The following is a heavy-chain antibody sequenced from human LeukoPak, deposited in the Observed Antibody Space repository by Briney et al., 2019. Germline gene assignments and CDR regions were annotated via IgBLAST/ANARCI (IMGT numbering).Heavy chain of an antibody. J-gene: IGHJ5*01. V-gene: IGHV2-5*02. CDR2: LYWDDDN. CDR3: AHSATDFWSGSGWFDS. Sequence: KKSGPTLVNPTQTLTLTCTFSGFSLSTSGVGVGWLRQPPGKALEWLALLYWDDDNRYSPSLRSRLTVTEDTSKNQVILTMTNMDPSDTATYFCAHSATDFWSGSGWFDSWGQGTLVTVSS. D-gene: IGHD3-3*01. CDR1: GFSLSTSGVG.